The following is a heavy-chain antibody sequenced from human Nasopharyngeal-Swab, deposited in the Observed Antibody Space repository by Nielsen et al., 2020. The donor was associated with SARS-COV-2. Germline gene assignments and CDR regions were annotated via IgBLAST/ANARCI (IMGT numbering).Heavy chain of an antibody. V-gene: IGHV3-23*01. CDR2: ISGSGGST. Sequence: WIRQPPGKGLEWVSAISGSGGSTYYADSVKGRFTISRDNSKNTLYLQVNSLRAEDTAVYYCAKAEYDYVWGSYRAAFDYWGQGTLVTVSS. J-gene: IGHJ4*02. CDR3: AKAEYDYVWGSYRAAFDY. D-gene: IGHD3-16*02.